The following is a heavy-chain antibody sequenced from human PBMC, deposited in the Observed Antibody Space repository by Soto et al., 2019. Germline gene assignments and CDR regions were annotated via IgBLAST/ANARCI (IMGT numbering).Heavy chain of an antibody. CDR3: ARIRYSSGWYSYFDY. D-gene: IGHD6-19*01. Sequence: QVTLKESGPVLVKPTETLTLTCTVSGFSLSNARMGVSWIRQPPGKALEWLAHIFSNDEKSYSTSLKSRLTISKDTSKSQVVLTMTNIDPVDTATYYCARIRYSSGWYSYFDYWGQGTLVTVSS. V-gene: IGHV2-26*01. CDR2: IFSNDEK. J-gene: IGHJ4*02. CDR1: GFSLSNARMG.